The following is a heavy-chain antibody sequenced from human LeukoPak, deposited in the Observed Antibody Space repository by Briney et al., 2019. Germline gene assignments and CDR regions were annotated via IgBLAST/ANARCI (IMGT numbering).Heavy chain of an antibody. Sequence: GGSLRLSCAASGFTFSSYGMRWVRQAPGKGLEWVAVIWYDGSNKYYADSVKGRFTISRDNSKNTLYLQMNSLRAEDTAVYYCATNSVAATLEHWGQGTLVTVSS. V-gene: IGHV3-33*01. CDR2: IWYDGSNK. D-gene: IGHD2-15*01. J-gene: IGHJ4*02. CDR3: ATNSVAATLEH. CDR1: GFTFSSYG.